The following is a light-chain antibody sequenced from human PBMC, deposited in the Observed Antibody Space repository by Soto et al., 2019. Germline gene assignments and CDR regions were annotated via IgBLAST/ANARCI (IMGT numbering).Light chain of an antibody. CDR3: RPYVHSSLSF. CDR1: SRDVGAYDY. J-gene: IGLJ1*01. CDR2: YVD. V-gene: IGLV2-14*03. Sequence: QSVLTQPASVSGSPGQSITISCTGTSRDVGAYDYVSWYLQYPDKAPQLLIYYVDHRPSGVSSRFSGSKSGNTASLTISGLQAEYYDDYYCRPYVHSSLSFFGSGT.